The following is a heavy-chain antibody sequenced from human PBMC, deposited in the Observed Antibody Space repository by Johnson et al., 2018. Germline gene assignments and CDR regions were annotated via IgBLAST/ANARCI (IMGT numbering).Heavy chain of an antibody. CDR1: GFTFDDYG. D-gene: IGHD3-22*01. CDR2: IVGSGGST. Sequence: VQLVQSGGGVVRPGGSLRLSCAASGFTFDDYGMSWVRQAPGKGLEWVSVIVGSGGSTYYADSVKGRFTISRDNSKNTLYLQMNSLRAEDTAAYYCAKGCHYDSSGYYSGLDYFHHWGRGTLVTVSS. V-gene: IGHV3-23*04. J-gene: IGHJ1*01. CDR3: AKGCHYDSSGYYSGLDYFHH.